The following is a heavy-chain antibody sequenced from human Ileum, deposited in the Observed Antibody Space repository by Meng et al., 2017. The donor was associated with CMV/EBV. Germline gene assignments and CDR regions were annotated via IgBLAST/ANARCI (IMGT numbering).Heavy chain of an antibody. CDR3: ARDRGSGSYWDAFDI. CDR2: INPNSGGT. J-gene: IGHJ3*02. CDR1: GYTFTGYY. Sequence: ASVKVSCKASGYTFTGYYMHWVRQAPGQGLEWMEWINPNSGGTNYAQKFQGRVTMTRDTSISTAYMELSRLRSDDTAVYYCARDRGSGSYWDAFDIWGQGTMVTVSS. D-gene: IGHD3-10*01. V-gene: IGHV1-2*02.